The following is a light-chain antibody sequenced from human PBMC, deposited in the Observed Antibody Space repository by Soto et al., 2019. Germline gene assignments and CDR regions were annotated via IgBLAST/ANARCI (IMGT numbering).Light chain of an antibody. Sequence: DIQMTQSPSSLSASVGDRVTITCRASTYISSYLNWYQQKPGKAPKLLIHGASNLQVGVPSRFSGSGSGTVFSLTISSLQAEDFAIYYCQQSYRTPTWTFGQGTKVEMK. CDR3: QQSYRTPTWT. CDR2: GAS. J-gene: IGKJ1*01. CDR1: TYISSY. V-gene: IGKV1-39*01.